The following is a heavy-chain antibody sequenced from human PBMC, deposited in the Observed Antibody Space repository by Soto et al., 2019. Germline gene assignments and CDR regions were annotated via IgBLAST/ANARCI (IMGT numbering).Heavy chain of an antibody. J-gene: IGHJ6*02. V-gene: IGHV1-58*01. Sequence: QMQLVQSGPEVKKPGTSVKVSCKASGFTLSSSTVQWVRQARGQRPEWIGWIVVGSGNTNYAQKFQDRVSISRDMSTNTSYMELSSLRSEDTAVYYCAAEPPVFRFLEGAYYDYYGMDVWGQGTTVTVSS. CDR2: IVVGSGNT. D-gene: IGHD3-3*01. CDR3: AAEPPVFRFLEGAYYDYYGMDV. CDR1: GFTLSSST.